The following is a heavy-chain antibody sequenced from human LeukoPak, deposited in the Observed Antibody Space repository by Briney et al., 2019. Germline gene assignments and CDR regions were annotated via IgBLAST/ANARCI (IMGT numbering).Heavy chain of an antibody. CDR2: INPNSGDT. J-gene: IGHJ4*02. Sequence: GASVKVSCKASGYTFTGYYMQGVRQAPGQGLEWMGPINPNSGDTSFAPKFQGRVTLTRDKSIRTAYMELSRLIHDDTAVYYCAKARVSGSASSDYWGQGTLVTVSS. D-gene: IGHD2-8*01. V-gene: IGHV1-2*06. CDR3: AKARVSGSASSDY. CDR1: GYTFTGYY.